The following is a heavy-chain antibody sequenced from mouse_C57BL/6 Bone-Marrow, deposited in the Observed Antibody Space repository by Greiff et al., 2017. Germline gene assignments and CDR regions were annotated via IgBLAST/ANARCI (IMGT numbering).Heavy chain of an antibody. CDR1: GYSITSGYY. CDR2: ISYDGSN. D-gene: IGHD4-1*01. CDR3: ARIRTGFAY. V-gene: IGHV3-6*01. J-gene: IGHJ3*01. Sequence: EVKLQESGPGLVKPSQSLSLTCSVTGYSITSGYYWNWIRQFPGNKLEWMGYISYDGSNNYNPSLKNRISITRDTSKNQFFLKLNSVTTEDTATYYCARIRTGFAYWGQGTLVTVSA.